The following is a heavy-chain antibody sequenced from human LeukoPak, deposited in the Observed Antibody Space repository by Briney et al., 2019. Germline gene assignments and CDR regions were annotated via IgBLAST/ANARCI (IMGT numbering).Heavy chain of an antibody. CDR2: ISSSSIYI. Sequence: GGSLRLSCAASGFTFSSYSINWVRQASGKGLEWVSFISSSSIYIYYADSVKGRFTISRDNAKNSLYLQMNSLRAEDTAVYYCARDDAYCGGDCYSGDAFDIWGQGTMVTVSS. J-gene: IGHJ3*02. V-gene: IGHV3-21*06. CDR1: GFTFSSYS. CDR3: ARDDAYCGGDCYSGDAFDI. D-gene: IGHD2-21*02.